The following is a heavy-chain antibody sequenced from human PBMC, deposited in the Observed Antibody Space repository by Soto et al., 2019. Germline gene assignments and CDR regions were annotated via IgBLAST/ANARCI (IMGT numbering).Heavy chain of an antibody. CDR3: ARSGAFATHYDY. V-gene: IGHV4-4*03. CDR2: IYHSGST. D-gene: IGHD7-27*01. CDR1: GGSISSSNW. Sequence: PPETLSLTCAVSGGSISSSNWWSWVRQPPGKGLEWIGEIYHSGSTNYNPSLKSRVTISVDKSKNQFSLKLSSVTAADTAVYYCARSGAFATHYDYWGQGTLVTVSS. J-gene: IGHJ4*02.